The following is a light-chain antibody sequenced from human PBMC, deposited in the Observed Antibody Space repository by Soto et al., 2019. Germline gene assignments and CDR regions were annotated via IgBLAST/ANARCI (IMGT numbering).Light chain of an antibody. CDR2: DVS. CDR1: SSDVGGYNY. V-gene: IGLV2-14*01. J-gene: IGLJ1*01. CDR3: SSYTHSNTRPIV. Sequence: QSALTQPASVSGSPGQSITISCTGTSSDVGGYNYVSWYQQHPGKAPKFMIYDVSSRPSGVSDRFSGSKSGNTASLTISGLQAEDEADYYSSSYTHSNTRPIVFGTGTKVTVL.